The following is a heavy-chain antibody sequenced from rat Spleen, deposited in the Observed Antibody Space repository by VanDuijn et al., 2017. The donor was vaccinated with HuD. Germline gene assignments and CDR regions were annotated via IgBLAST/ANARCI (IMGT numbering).Heavy chain of an antibody. CDR2: IRPSGGRT. V-gene: IGHV5-19*01. J-gene: IGHJ3*01. Sequence: EVQLVESGGGLVQPGRSLKVSCAASGFTFSNYGMHWIRQAPTKGREWVASIRPSGGRTDYRDSVEGRFTISRDNAESTLYLQMDSLRSEDTATYYCTAHGSRISRFAYWGQGTLVTVSS. CDR3: TAHGSRISRFAY. CDR1: GFTFSNYG. D-gene: IGHD2-7*01.